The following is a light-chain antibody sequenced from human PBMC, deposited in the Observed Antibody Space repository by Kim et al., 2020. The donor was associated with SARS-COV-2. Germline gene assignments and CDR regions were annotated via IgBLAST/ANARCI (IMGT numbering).Light chain of an antibody. CDR2: DVS. V-gene: IGLV2-11*01. Sequence: QSALTQPRSVSGSPGQSVTISCTGTNNDVGGYNYVSWYQQHPGKAPKLMIYDVSNRPSGVPDRFSGSKSGNTASLTISGLQPEDEAVYYCCSFAGSYTVFGGGTQLTVL. CDR3: CSFAGSYTV. J-gene: IGLJ2*01. CDR1: NNDVGGYNY.